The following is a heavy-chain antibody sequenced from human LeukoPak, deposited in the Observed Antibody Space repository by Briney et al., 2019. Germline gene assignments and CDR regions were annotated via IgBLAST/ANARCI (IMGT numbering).Heavy chain of an antibody. D-gene: IGHD3-3*01. CDR1: GGSFSGYY. Sequence: SETLSLTCAVYGGSFSGYYWSWIRQPPGKGLEWIGEINHSGSTNHNPSLKSRVTISVDTSKNQFSLKLSSVTAADTAVHYCARGGRITIFGVAADNWFDPWGQGTLVTVSS. CDR3: ARGGRITIFGVAADNWFDP. CDR2: INHSGST. J-gene: IGHJ5*02. V-gene: IGHV4-34*01.